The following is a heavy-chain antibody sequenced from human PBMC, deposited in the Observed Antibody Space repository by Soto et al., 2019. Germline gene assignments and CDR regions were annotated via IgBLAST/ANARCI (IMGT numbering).Heavy chain of an antibody. Sequence: QVPLVQSGAEVKKPGASVKVSCKASGYTFTSYGISWVRQAPGQGLEWMGWISAYNGNTNYAQKLQGRVTMTTDTSTSTAYMELRSLRSDDTAVYYCAREGLNTYYDYVWGSYRAIDYWGQGTLVTVSS. CDR2: ISAYNGNT. CDR1: GYTFTSYG. V-gene: IGHV1-18*01. J-gene: IGHJ4*02. D-gene: IGHD3-16*02. CDR3: AREGLNTYYDYVWGSYRAIDY.